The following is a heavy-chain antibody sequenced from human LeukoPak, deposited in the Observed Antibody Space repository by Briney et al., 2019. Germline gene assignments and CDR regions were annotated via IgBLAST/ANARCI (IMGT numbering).Heavy chain of an antibody. CDR1: GFTFSTYG. J-gene: IGHJ4*02. CDR2: IWYDGSNI. V-gene: IGHV3-33*01. D-gene: IGHD3-9*01. Sequence: GRSLRLSCAASGFTFSTYGMHWVRQAPGKGLEWLAVIWYDGSNIYYADSVKGRFAISRDNSRNTLYLLLNSLRAEDTAVYYCARVSRTVTPESTVYYNTYWGQGTLVTVTS. CDR3: ARVSRTVTPESTVYYNTY.